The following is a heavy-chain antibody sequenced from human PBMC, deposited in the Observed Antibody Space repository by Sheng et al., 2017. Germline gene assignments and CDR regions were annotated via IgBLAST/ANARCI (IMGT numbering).Heavy chain of an antibody. J-gene: IGHJ4*02. Sequence: SSAASGFTFSSYAMTWVRQAPGKGLEWVSSISGSGIVTYYADSVKGRFTISRDNSKNTLFLQMNNLRVEDRAVYYCAKDRDDYGDPETSDYWGQGTLVTVSS. D-gene: IGHD4-17*01. CDR3: AKDRDDYGDPETSDY. CDR1: GFTFSSYA. V-gene: IGHV3-23*01. CDR2: ISGSGIVT.